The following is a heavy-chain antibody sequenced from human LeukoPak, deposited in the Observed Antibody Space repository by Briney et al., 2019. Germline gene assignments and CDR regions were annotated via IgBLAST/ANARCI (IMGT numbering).Heavy chain of an antibody. CDR2: INPNSGGT. CDR3: ARDSFPGRYYEGAFDI. J-gene: IGHJ3*02. D-gene: IGHD3-22*01. CDR1: GYTFTSYH. V-gene: IGHV1-2*02. Sequence: GASVKVSCKASGYTFTSYHITWVRQAPGQGLEWMGWINPNSGGTNYTQKFQGRVTMTRDTSVSTAYMELSRLRSDDTAVYYCARDSFPGRYYEGAFDIWGQGTMVTVSS.